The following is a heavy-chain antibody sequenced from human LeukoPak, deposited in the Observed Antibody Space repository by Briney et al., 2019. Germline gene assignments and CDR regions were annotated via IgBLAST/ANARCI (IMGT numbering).Heavy chain of an antibody. V-gene: IGHV4-61*02. J-gene: IGHJ5*02. CDR1: GGSISSGSYY. CDR3: ASNERYCSGGSCPPNWFDP. Sequence: PSETLSLTCTVSGGSISSGSYYWSWIRQPAGKGLEWIGRIYTSGSTNYNPSLKSRVTISVDKSKNQFSLKLSSVTAADTAVYYCASNERYCSGGSCPPNWFDPWGQGTLVTVSS. D-gene: IGHD2-15*01. CDR2: IYTSGST.